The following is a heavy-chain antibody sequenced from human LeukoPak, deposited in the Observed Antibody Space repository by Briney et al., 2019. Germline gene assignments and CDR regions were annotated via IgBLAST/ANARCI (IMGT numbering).Heavy chain of an antibody. V-gene: IGHV3-64*01. Sequence: GGSLSLSCAASGFTFSSYAMHWVRQAPGKGLEYVSAISSNGGSTYYANSVKGRFTISRDNSKNTLYLQMGSLRAEDMAVYYCARPAEVGATYYFDYWGQGTLVTVSS. CDR3: ARPAEVGATYYFDY. D-gene: IGHD1-26*01. CDR1: GFTFSSYA. CDR2: ISSNGGST. J-gene: IGHJ4*02.